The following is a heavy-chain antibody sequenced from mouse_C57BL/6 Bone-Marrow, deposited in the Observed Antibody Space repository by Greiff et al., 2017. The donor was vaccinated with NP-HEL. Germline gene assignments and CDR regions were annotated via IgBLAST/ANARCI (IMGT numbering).Heavy chain of an antibody. J-gene: IGHJ1*03. CDR3: ARSYYYGKWYFDV. CDR1: GYTFTSYW. V-gene: IGHV1-52*01. Sequence: QVQLQQPGAELVRPGSSVKLSCKASGYTFTSYWMHWVKQRPIQGLEWIGNIDPSDSETHYNQKFKDKATLTVDKSSSTAYMQLSSLTSEDSAVYYCARSYYYGKWYFDVWGTGTTVTVSS. D-gene: IGHD1-1*01. CDR2: IDPSDSET.